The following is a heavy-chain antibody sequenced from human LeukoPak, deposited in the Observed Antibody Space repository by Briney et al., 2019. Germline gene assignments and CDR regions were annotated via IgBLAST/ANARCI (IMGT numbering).Heavy chain of an antibody. CDR2: IYYSGST. D-gene: IGHD3-22*01. CDR1: GGSISSYY. V-gene: IGHV4-59*01. Sequence: SETLSLTCTVSGGSISSYYWSWIRQPPGKGLGWIGYIYYSGSTNYNPSLKSRVTISVDTSKNQFSLKLSSVTAADTAVYYCARDRYYYDSSGYNWFDPWGQGTLVTVSS. J-gene: IGHJ5*02. CDR3: ARDRYYYDSSGYNWFDP.